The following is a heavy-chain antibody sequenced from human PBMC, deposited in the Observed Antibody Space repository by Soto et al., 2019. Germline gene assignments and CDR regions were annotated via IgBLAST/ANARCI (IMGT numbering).Heavy chain of an antibody. Sequence: SETLSLTCTVSGGSISSSSYYWGWIRQPPGKGLEWIGSIYYSGSTYYNPSLKSRVTISVDTSKNQFSLKLSSVTAADTAVYYCASNYSGSWYFYYYYGMDVWGQGTTVT. J-gene: IGHJ6*02. CDR3: ASNYSGSWYFYYYYGMDV. CDR1: GGSISSSSYY. CDR2: IYYSGST. V-gene: IGHV4-39*01. D-gene: IGHD6-13*01.